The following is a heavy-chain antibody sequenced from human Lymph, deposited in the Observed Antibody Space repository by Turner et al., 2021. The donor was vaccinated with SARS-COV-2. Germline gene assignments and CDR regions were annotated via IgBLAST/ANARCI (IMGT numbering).Heavy chain of an antibody. CDR3: ARREWGGSLGHIDY. V-gene: IGHV5-51*01. Sequence: EVQLVQSGAEVKKPGESLKISCRPSGYTFTTYWNGWVRQMPGKGLEWMGNIYPGDSDTRYSPSCQGQVTISADKSISTAYLQWSSLKASDTAMYYCARREWGGSLGHIDYWGQGTLVTVSS. J-gene: IGHJ4*02. CDR1: GYTFTTYW. D-gene: IGHD3-3*01. CDR2: IYPGDSDT.